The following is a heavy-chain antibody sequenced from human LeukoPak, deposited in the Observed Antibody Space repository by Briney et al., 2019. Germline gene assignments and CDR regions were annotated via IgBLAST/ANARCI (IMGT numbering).Heavy chain of an antibody. CDR1: GGSISSYY. D-gene: IGHD6-19*01. V-gene: IGHV4-39*01. CDR3: ARARYSSGWYSDY. CDR2: IYYSGST. Sequence: SETLSLTCTVSGGSISSYYWSWIRQPPGKGLEWIGSIYYSGSTYYNPSLKSRVTISVDTSKNQFSLKLTSVTAADTAVYYCARARYSSGWYSDYWGQGTLVTVSS. J-gene: IGHJ4*02.